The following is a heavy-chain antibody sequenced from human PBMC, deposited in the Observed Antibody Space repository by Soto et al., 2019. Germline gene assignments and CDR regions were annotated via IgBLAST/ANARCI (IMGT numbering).Heavy chain of an antibody. CDR2: INQDGSEK. CDR3: SRSLNS. J-gene: IGHJ4*02. V-gene: IGHV3-7*01. Sequence: GGSLRLSCAASGFTFSTFWMDWVRQTPGKGLEWVANINQDGSEKNYVDSVKGRFTIYRDNAKNSLYLQMSSLTAEDSALYYCSRSLNSWGQGTLVTVSS. CDR1: GFTFSTFW.